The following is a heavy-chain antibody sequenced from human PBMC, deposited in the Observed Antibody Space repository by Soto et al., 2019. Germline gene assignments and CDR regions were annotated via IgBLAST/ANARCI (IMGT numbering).Heavy chain of an antibody. CDR1: GYTFTSYG. Sequence: ASVKVSCKASGYTFTSYGISWVRQAPGQGLEWMGWISAYNGNTNYAQKLQGRVTMTTDTSTSTAYMELRSLRSDDTAVYYCARESGSYLGHYYGMDVWGQGTTVTVSS. D-gene: IGHD1-26*01. J-gene: IGHJ6*02. CDR3: ARESGSYLGHYYGMDV. V-gene: IGHV1-18*04. CDR2: ISAYNGNT.